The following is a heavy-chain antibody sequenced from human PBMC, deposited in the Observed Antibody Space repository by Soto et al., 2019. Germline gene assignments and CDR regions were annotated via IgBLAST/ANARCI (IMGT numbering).Heavy chain of an antibody. D-gene: IGHD1-26*01. CDR2: IYYSGST. J-gene: IGHJ6*02. CDR1: GGSISSGAYY. V-gene: IGHV4-39*02. CDR3: ALLPSGQYYYGLDV. Sequence: QLQLQESGPGLVKPSETLSLTCTVSGGSISSGAYYWAWIRQPPGKGLEWIGSIYYSGSTYYNPSLQSRVAXSVDTSKNHFSLKLSSVSAPDTGVYYCALLPSGQYYYGLDVWGQGTTVTVSS.